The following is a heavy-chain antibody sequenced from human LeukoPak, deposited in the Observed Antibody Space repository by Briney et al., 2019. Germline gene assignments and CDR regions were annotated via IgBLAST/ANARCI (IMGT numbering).Heavy chain of an antibody. CDR1: GFTFSSYG. D-gene: IGHD3-3*01. Sequence: PGGSLRLSCAASGFTFSSYGMHWVRQAPGKGLEWVAFIRYDGSNKYYADSVKGRFTISRDNSKNTLYLQMNSLRAEDTAVYYCARNPTDYDFWSGYYDYYYYYYMDVWGKGTTVTVSS. CDR3: ARNPTDYDFWSGYYDYYYYYYMDV. CDR2: IRYDGSNK. J-gene: IGHJ6*03. V-gene: IGHV3-30*02.